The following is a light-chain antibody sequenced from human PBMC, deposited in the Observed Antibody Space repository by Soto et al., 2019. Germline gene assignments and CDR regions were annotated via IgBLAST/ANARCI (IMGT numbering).Light chain of an antibody. V-gene: IGKV3-15*01. CDR2: GAS. Sequence: EIVMTQSPANLSMSPGERATLSCKASQSVSSNLAWNQQKPGQGPRLLIYGASIRATSIPARFNGSGSGTEFALTINSLQSEDFAVYYCQQYNKWPPYTFGQGTKLEIK. J-gene: IGKJ2*01. CDR3: QQYNKWPPYT. CDR1: QSVSSN.